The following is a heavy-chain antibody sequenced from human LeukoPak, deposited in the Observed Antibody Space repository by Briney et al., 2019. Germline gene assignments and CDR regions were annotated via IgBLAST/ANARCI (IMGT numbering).Heavy chain of an antibody. CDR2: ISYDGSNK. J-gene: IGHJ4*02. V-gene: IGHV3-30*04. CDR3: AKDREVGATVAGYFDY. D-gene: IGHD1-26*01. CDR1: GFTFSSYA. Sequence: GGSLRLSCAASGFTFSSYAMHWVRQAPGKGLEWVAVISYDGSNKYYADSVKGRFTISRDNSKNTLYLQMNSLRAEDTAVYYCAKDREVGATVAGYFDYWGQGTLVTVSS.